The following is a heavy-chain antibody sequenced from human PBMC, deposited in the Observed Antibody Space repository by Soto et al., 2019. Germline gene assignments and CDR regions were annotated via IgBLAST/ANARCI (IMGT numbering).Heavy chain of an antibody. J-gene: IGHJ6*02. Sequence: EVQLLESGGALVQPGGSLRLSCAASGFTFKDFAMSWVRLAPGRGLEWVSGISGSGVSTYYADSVKGRFSISRDNSKITVYLQMNSLRDEDTAIYYCARDRTFNFYYGMDVWGQGTTVTVSS. CDR1: GFTFKDFA. CDR2: ISGSGVST. V-gene: IGHV3-23*01. CDR3: ARDRTFNFYYGMDV.